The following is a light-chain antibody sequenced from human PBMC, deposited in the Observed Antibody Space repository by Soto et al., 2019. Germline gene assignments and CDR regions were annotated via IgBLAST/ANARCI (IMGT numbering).Light chain of an antibody. V-gene: IGKV1-5*01. CDR2: DAS. Sequence: DIQMTQSPSTLSASVGDRATITCRASQRLNNELAWYQQKPGKAPNLLMYDASTLERGVPPRFSGTGSGTEFTLTISRLQPDDFATYDCQQYHKSSITFGQGTRLEIK. CDR3: QQYHKSSIT. CDR1: QRLNNE. J-gene: IGKJ5*01.